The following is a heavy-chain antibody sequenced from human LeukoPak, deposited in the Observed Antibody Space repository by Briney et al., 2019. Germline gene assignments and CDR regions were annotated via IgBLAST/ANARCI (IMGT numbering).Heavy chain of an antibody. V-gene: IGHV3-7*03. CDR2: IKQDGSEK. J-gene: IGHJ4*02. D-gene: IGHD2-2*01. CDR3: AKGGRFQLLFLDY. Sequence: GGSLRLSCAASGFTFSNYWMSWVRQAPGKGLEWVANIKQDGSEKYYVDSVKGRFTISRDNAKNSLYLQMNSLRAEDTAVYFCAKGGRFQLLFLDYWGQGILVTVSS. CDR1: GFTFSNYW.